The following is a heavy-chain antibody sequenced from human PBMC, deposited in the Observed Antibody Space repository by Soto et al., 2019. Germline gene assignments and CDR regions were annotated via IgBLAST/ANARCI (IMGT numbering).Heavy chain of an antibody. V-gene: IGHV3-33*01. Sequence: GGSLRLSCAASGFTFSSYGMHWVRQAPGKGLEWVAVIWYDGSNKYYADSVKGRFTISRDNSKNTQYLQMNSLRAEDTAVYYCARADYSNYGYYGMDVWGQGTTVTVSS. J-gene: IGHJ6*02. CDR2: IWYDGSNK. D-gene: IGHD4-4*01. CDR3: ARADYSNYGYYGMDV. CDR1: GFTFSSYG.